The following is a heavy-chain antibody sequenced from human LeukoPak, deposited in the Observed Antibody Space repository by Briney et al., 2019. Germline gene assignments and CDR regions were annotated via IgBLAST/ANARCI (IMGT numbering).Heavy chain of an antibody. Sequence: SVKVSCKASGFTFTSSAMQWLRQARGQRLEWIGWIVLGRGNTNYAPKFQERVTITGDMSTSTAYMELSSLRSEDTAVYYCAAAPVGATPDLSYWGQGTLVTVSS. J-gene: IGHJ4*02. CDR3: AAAPVGATPDLSY. D-gene: IGHD1-26*01. V-gene: IGHV1-58*02. CDR1: GFTFTSSA. CDR2: IVLGRGNT.